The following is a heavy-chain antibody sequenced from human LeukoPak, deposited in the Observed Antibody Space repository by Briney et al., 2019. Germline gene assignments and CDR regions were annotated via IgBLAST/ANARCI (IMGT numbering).Heavy chain of an antibody. CDR2: IYTSGST. D-gene: IGHD2-2*01. CDR3: ARDSLLPSAMGYYYMDV. J-gene: IGHJ6*03. V-gene: IGHV4-61*02. Sequence: SETLSLTCTVSGGSISSGSYYWSWLRQPAGKGLEWIGRIYTSGSTNHNPSLKSRVTISVDTSKNQFSLKLSSVTAADTALYYCARDSLLPSAMGYYYMDVWGKGTTVTASS. CDR1: GGSISSGSYY.